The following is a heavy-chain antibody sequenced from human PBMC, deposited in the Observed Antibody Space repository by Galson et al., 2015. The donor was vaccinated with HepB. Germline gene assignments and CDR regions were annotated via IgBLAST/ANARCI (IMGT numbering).Heavy chain of an antibody. D-gene: IGHD3-10*01. Sequence: SLRLSCAASGFSFSSHWMHWVRQAPGKGLMWVSRIREDGDDRNYADSVKGRFTISRDNGKNTLFLQMNSLRADDTAVYYCARDLVAGSGSLDSWGQGTLVTVSS. CDR2: IREDGDDR. V-gene: IGHV3-74*01. CDR3: ARDLVAGSGSLDS. CDR1: GFSFSSHW. J-gene: IGHJ5*01.